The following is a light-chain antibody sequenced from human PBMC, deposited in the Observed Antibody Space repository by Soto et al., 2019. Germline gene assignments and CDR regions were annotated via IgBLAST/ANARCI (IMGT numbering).Light chain of an antibody. CDR2: GSS. Sequence: EIVLTQSPCTLSLSPLERSTLSCRASQSVTSNYLAWYQQKPGQAPRLLIFGSSIRATGIPDRFSGSGSGTDFTLTISRLEPEDFAVYHCQQYGSSPTTFGQGTKVDIK. CDR1: QSVTSNY. J-gene: IGKJ1*01. V-gene: IGKV3-20*01. CDR3: QQYGSSPTT.